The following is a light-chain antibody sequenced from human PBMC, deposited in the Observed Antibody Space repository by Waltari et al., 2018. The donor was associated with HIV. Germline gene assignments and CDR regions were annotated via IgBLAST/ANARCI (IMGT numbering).Light chain of an antibody. Sequence: QSALTQPASVPGSPGQSITIPCPGTSYAIGRSNPVSWYHQSPGTAPKLILYDVHHRPSGISDRFSGSKSGNTASLTISGLQAEDEGQYYCSSFTGSITVIFGGGTKLTVL. V-gene: IGLV2-14*01. J-gene: IGLJ2*01. CDR1: SYAIGRSNP. CDR3: SSFTGSITVI. CDR2: DVH.